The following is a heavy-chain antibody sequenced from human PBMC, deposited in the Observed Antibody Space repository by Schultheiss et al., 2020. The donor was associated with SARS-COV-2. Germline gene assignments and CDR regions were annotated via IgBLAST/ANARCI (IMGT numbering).Heavy chain of an antibody. CDR2: IYYSGST. J-gene: IGHJ6*02. Sequence: SETLSLTCAVYGGSFSGYYWSWIRQPPGKGLEWIGSIYYSGSTYYNPSLKSRVTISVDTSKNQFSLKLSSVTAADTAVYYCARRDYYYYYGMDVWGQGTTVTVSS. D-gene: IGHD2-21*02. CDR1: GGSFSGYY. V-gene: IGHV4-34*01. CDR3: ARRDYYYYYGMDV.